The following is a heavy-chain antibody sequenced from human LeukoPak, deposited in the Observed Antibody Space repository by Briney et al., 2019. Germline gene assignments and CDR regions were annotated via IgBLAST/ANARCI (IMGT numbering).Heavy chain of an antibody. Sequence: SSETLSLTCAVYGGSFSGYYWSWIRQPPGKGLEWIGEINHSGSTNSNPSLKSRVTISVDTSKNQFSLKLSSVTAADTAMYYCARRLLGYCSGGSCYSGYFQHWGQGTLVTVSS. CDR2: INHSGST. D-gene: IGHD2-15*01. J-gene: IGHJ1*01. CDR3: ARRLLGYCSGGSCYSGYFQH. CDR1: GGSFSGYY. V-gene: IGHV4-34*01.